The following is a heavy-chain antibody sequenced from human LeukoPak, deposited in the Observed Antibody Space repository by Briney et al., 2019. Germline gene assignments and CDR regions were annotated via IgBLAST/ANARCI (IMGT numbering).Heavy chain of an antibody. D-gene: IGHD2-2*01. CDR2: INRSGST. CDR3: ARDRCSSTSCYAFDI. J-gene: IGHJ3*02. CDR1: GGSFSGYY. Sequence: PSETLSLTCAVYGGSFSGYYWSWIRQPPGKGLEWIGEINRSGSTNYSPSLKSRVTISVDTSKNQFSLKLSSVTAADTAVYYCARDRCSSTSCYAFDIWGQGTMVTVSS. V-gene: IGHV4-34*01.